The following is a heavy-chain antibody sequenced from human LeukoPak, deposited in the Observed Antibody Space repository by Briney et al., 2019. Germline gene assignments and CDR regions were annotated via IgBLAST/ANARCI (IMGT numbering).Heavy chain of an antibody. V-gene: IGHV3-33*01. CDR3: ARDRSAYCGGDCYASAYNI. CDR2: VWYNGNDK. CDR1: GFTFSIYG. D-gene: IGHD2-21*02. J-gene: IGHJ3*02. Sequence: GGSLRLSCAASGFTFSIYGMNWVRQAPGKGLEWGAVVWYNGNDKYYADSVKGRFTISRDNSKNTLYLQMNSLRAEDTAVYYCARDRSAYCGGDCYASAYNIWGQGTVVTVSS.